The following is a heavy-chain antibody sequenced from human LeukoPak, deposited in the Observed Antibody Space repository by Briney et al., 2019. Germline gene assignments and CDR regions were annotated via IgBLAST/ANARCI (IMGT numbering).Heavy chain of an antibody. D-gene: IGHD5-12*01. CDR1: GGTFSSYA. V-gene: IGHV1-69*13. J-gene: IGHJ3*02. CDR3: ARDLVERYSGYDDAFDI. CDR2: IIPIFGTA. Sequence: GTSVKVSCKASGGTFSSYAISWVRQAPGQGLEWMGGIIPIFGTANYAQKFQGRVTITADESTSTAYMELSSLRSEDTAVYYCARDLVERYSGYDDAFDIWAKGQWSPSLQ.